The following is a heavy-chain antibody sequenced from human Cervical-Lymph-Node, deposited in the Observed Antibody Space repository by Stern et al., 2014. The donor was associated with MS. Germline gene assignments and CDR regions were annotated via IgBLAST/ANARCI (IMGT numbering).Heavy chain of an antibody. CDR1: GYTFTNYV. J-gene: IGHJ4*02. V-gene: IGHV1-3*01. D-gene: IGHD6-13*01. Sequence: QDQLVQSGAEVKKPGASVKVSCKASGYTFTNYVMHWVRQAPGQRLEWMGWINAGNGNTRYSQRFLGRVIFTRDTSATTAYMELSSLRSEDTAIYYCARVSSSWLWYFDYWGQGTLVSVSS. CDR2: INAGNGNT. CDR3: ARVSSSWLWYFDY.